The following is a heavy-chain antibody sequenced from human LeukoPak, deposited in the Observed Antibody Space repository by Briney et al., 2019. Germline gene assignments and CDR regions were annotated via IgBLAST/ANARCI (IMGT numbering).Heavy chain of an antibody. CDR3: ARGGDDYVRGSYLRGDY. J-gene: IGHJ4*02. Sequence: ASVKVSCKASGYTFTSYDINWVRQATGQGLEWMGWMNPNSGNTGYAQKFQGRVTMTRNTSISTAYMELSSLRSEDTAVYYCARGGDDYVRGSYLRGDYWGQGTLVTVSS. D-gene: IGHD3-16*02. CDR1: GYTFTSYD. V-gene: IGHV1-8*01. CDR2: MNPNSGNT.